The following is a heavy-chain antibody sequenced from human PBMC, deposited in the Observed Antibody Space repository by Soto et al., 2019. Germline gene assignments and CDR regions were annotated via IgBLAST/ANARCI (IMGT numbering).Heavy chain of an antibody. V-gene: IGHV1-69*01. CDR3: ARDDRSGADWPAY. D-gene: IGHD6-19*01. CDR2: IIPKFNAP. Sequence: QVQLVQSGAEVKKPGSSVKVSCKASGGPFRSNTINWVRQAPGQRLEWMGGIIPKFNAPTYARKCQGRVTITADESTKTAYIEWRSLRAEDTAVDDGARDDRSGADWPAYWGQGTQVTASS. CDR1: GGPFRSNT. J-gene: IGHJ4*02.